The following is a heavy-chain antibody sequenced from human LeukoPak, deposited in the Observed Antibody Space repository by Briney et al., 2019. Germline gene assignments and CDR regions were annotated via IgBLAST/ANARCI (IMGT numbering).Heavy chain of an antibody. CDR3: AKTYSSGAYYYYGMDV. V-gene: IGHV3-30*18. D-gene: IGHD6-19*01. Sequence: AGGSLRLSCAASGFTFSSYGMHWVRQAPGKGLEWVAVISYDGSNKYYADSVKGRLTISRDNSKNTLYLQMNSLRAEDTAVYYCAKTYSSGAYYYYGMDVWGKGTTVTVSS. CDR1: GFTFSSYG. CDR2: ISYDGSNK. J-gene: IGHJ6*04.